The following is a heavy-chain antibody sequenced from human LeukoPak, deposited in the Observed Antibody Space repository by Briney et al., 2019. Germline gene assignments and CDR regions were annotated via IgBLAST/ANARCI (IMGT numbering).Heavy chain of an antibody. CDR2: IWDDGNNK. J-gene: IGHJ5*02. D-gene: IGHD3-10*01. Sequence: GGSLRLSCAASGFSFSNHGMHWVRQAPGKRLEWVAVIWDDGNNKRYANSVNGRFTISRDNSENTLYLQMNSLTAEDTAMYYCARDSYQDYYGRFDPWGQGTLVIVSS. CDR3: ARDSYQDYYGRFDP. V-gene: IGHV3-33*01. CDR1: GFSFSNHG.